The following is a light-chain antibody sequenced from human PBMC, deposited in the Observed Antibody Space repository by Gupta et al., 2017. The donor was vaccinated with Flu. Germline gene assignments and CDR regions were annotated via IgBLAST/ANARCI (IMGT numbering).Light chain of an antibody. V-gene: IGKV3-11*01. J-gene: IGKJ3*01. CDR1: QSVSSY. CDR2: DAS. Sequence: EIVLTQSSATLSLSPGERATLSCRASQSVSSYLAWYQQKPGKAPRLLIYDASNRATGSPARFSGSGSGTDFTLPISSLEPEDFAVYYCQQRSNWLIFTFGPGTKVDIK. CDR3: QQRSNWLIFT.